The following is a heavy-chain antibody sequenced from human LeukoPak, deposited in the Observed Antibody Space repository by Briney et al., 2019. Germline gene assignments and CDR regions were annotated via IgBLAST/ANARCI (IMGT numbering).Heavy chain of an antibody. V-gene: IGHV4-59*08. CDR3: ARHETEAAGFADDSNWSDP. Sequence: SETLSLTCAVSGDSISSHLWNWSRQTPGKGLEWLGRISYSGTAIYNPSLKSRITISVDTSKDQFFLTLSSVTASDTSVYYCARHETEAAGFADDSNWSDPWGQGTLVTVSP. J-gene: IGHJ5*02. CDR2: ISYSGTA. D-gene: IGHD2-15*01. CDR1: GDSISSHL.